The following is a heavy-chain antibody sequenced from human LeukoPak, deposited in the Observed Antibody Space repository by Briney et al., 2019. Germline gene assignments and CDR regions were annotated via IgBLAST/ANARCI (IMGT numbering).Heavy chain of an antibody. J-gene: IGHJ4*02. D-gene: IGHD2-15*01. Sequence: SETLSLTCTVSGGSISSYYWSWIRQPPGKGLEWIGYIYYSGSTNYNPSLKSRVTISVDTSKNQFSLKLSSVTAADTAVYYCARVFRPPLLRGGFDYWGQGTLVTVSS. CDR2: IYYSGST. CDR1: GGSISSYY. V-gene: IGHV4-59*01. CDR3: ARVFRPPLLRGGFDY.